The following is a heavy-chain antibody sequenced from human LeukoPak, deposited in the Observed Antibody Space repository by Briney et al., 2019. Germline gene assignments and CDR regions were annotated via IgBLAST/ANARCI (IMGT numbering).Heavy chain of an antibody. D-gene: IGHD6-19*01. CDR3: ARSPPNGWYRAGSQDV. J-gene: IGHJ3*01. CDR1: GYTFTGYY. V-gene: IGHV1-2*06. Sequence: GASVKVSCKASGYTFTGYYIHCVRQAPGQGLEWMGRIIPNSGGRNYAQKFQGRVTMTRDTSISTAYMELSRLRSDDTAVYYWARSPPNGWYRAGSQDVWGQGTMVVVSS. CDR2: IIPNSGGR.